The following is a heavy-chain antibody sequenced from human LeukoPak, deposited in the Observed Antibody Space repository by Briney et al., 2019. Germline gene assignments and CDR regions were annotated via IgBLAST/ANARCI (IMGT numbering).Heavy chain of an antibody. D-gene: IGHD2-15*01. V-gene: IGHV3-30*18. Sequence: PGGSLRLSCAASGFTFSSYGMHWVRQAPGEGLEWVAVISYDGSNKYYADSVKGRFTISRDNSKNTLYLQMNSLRAEDTAVYYCAKDGTYCSGGSCPRSSYYYYYGMDVWGQGTTVTVSS. J-gene: IGHJ6*02. CDR2: ISYDGSNK. CDR1: GFTFSSYG. CDR3: AKDGTYCSGGSCPRSSYYYYYGMDV.